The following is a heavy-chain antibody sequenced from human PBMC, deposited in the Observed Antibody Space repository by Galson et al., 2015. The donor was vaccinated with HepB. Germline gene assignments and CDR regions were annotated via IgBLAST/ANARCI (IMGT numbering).Heavy chain of an antibody. V-gene: IGHV3-15*07. D-gene: IGHD1-20*01. Sequence: SLRLSCAASGFIFNNAWMNWVRQAPGKGLEWVGRVRSKTDGGTTDYAAPVKGRFTVSRDDSKNTLYLQMNSLKTGDTAVYYCTTYREVIGTTPADYWGQGTLVTVSS. CDR2: VRSKTDGGTT. CDR1: GFIFNNAW. CDR3: TTYREVIGTTPADY. J-gene: IGHJ4*02.